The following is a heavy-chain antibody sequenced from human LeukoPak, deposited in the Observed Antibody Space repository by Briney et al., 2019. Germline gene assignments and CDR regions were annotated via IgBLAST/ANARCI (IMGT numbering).Heavy chain of an antibody. Sequence: PGGSLRLSCAASGFTFSSYAMNWVRQAPGKGLEWVSSIISSGSYTYYADSVKGRFTISRDNAKNSLYLQMNSLRAEDTAVYYCARHFYDSSGYYSCDYWGQGTLVTVSS. CDR2: IISSGSYT. CDR1: GFTFSSYA. D-gene: IGHD3-22*01. V-gene: IGHV3-21*06. CDR3: ARHFYDSSGYYSCDY. J-gene: IGHJ4*02.